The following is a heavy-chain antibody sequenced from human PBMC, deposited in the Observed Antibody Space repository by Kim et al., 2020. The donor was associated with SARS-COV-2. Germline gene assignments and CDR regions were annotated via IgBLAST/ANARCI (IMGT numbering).Heavy chain of an antibody. V-gene: IGHV3-23*01. CDR3: APSGVVPDAFDI. CDR2: ISGSGGST. CDR1: GFTFSSYA. Sequence: GGSLRLSCAASGFTFSSYAMSWVRQAPGKGLEWVSAISGSGGSTYYADSVKGRFTISRDNSKNTLYLQMNSLRAEDTAVYYCAPSGVVPDAFDIWGQGTMVTVSS. D-gene: IGHD1-26*01. J-gene: IGHJ3*02.